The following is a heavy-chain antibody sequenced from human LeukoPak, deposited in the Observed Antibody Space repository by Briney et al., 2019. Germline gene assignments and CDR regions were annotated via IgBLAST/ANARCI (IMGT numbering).Heavy chain of an antibody. J-gene: IGHJ5*02. Sequence: ATVKISCKVSGYTFTDYYMHWVQQAPGKGLEWMGFVDPEDGETIYAEKFQGRVTITADTSTDTAYMELSSLRSEDTAVYYCATTPPSSSSPGGYNWFDPWGQGPWSPSPQ. CDR3: ATTPPSSSSPGGYNWFDP. V-gene: IGHV1-69-2*01. D-gene: IGHD6-6*01. CDR1: GYTFTDYY. CDR2: VDPEDGET.